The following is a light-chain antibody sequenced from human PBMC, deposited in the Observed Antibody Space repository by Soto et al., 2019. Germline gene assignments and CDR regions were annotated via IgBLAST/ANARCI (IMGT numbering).Light chain of an antibody. V-gene: IGKV1-33*01. CDR3: QQDDNRPNT. CDR2: DAS. CDR1: QDISNY. Sequence: DIQMTKSPSSLSASVGDRVTITCQASQDISNYLNWYQQKPGKAPKLLIYDASNLETGVPSRFSGSGSGTDFTFTISILQPEDIATYYCQQDDNRPNTFGQGTRLEIK. J-gene: IGKJ5*01.